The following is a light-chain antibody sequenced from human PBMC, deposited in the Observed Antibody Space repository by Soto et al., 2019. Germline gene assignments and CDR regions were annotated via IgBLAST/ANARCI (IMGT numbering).Light chain of an antibody. V-gene: IGLV2-14*01. J-gene: IGLJ3*02. CDR3: SSYTPSSTWV. Sequence: QSALTQPASVSGSPGQSITISCTGTSSDVGGYNYVSWYQQHPGKAPKLMIYEVSNRPSGVANRVYGSTSGNTACLAISGLQAEDEADYYCSSYTPSSTWVFGGGTKLTVL. CDR2: EVS. CDR1: SSDVGGYNY.